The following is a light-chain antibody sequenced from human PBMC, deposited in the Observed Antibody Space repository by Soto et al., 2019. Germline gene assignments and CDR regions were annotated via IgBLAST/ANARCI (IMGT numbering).Light chain of an antibody. CDR1: QSVSSSY. Sequence: EIVLTQSPGTLSLSPGERATLSCRASQSVSSSYLAWYQQKPGQAPRPLIYGASSRAIGIPARFSGSGSGTDFTLTISRLEPEDFAGYYCQQYGSSPWTFGQGTKVEIK. V-gene: IGKV3-20*01. J-gene: IGKJ1*01. CDR3: QQYGSSPWT. CDR2: GAS.